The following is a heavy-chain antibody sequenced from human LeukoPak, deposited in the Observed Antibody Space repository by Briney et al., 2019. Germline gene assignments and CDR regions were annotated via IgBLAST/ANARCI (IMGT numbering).Heavy chain of an antibody. CDR3: ARTPTVSPTKRYFDY. D-gene: IGHD4-17*01. J-gene: IGHJ4*02. CDR2: INPSGGST. V-gene: IGHV1-46*01. Sequence: ASVKVSCKASGYTVTDYYMHWVRQAPGQGLEWMGIINPSGGSTSYAQKFQGRVTMTRDTSTSTVYMELSSLRSEDTAVYYCARTPTVSPTKRYFDYWGQGTLVTVSS. CDR1: GYTVTDYY.